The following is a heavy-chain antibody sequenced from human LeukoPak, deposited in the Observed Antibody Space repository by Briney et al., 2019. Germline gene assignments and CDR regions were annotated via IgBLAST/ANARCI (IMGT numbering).Heavy chain of an antibody. CDR2: IKQDGSEK. Sequence: PGGSLRLSCAASGITFSSYWMNWVRQAPGKGLEWVANIKQDGSEKYYVDSAKGRFTISRDNAKSSLYLQMNSLRAEDTAVYYCATSRTFDYWGQGTLVTVSS. V-gene: IGHV3-7*01. J-gene: IGHJ4*02. CDR1: GITFSSYW. CDR3: ATSRTFDY. D-gene: IGHD1-7*01.